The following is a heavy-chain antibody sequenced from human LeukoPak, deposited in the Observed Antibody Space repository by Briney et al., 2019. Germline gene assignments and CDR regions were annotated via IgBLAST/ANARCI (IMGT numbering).Heavy chain of an antibody. CDR3: ARVAGWAFDI. CDR2: INHSGST. CDR1: GGSFSGYY. V-gene: IGHV4-34*01. Sequence: SETLSLTCAVYGGSFSGYYWSWIRQPPGKGLEWIGEINHSGSTNYNPSLKSRVTISVDTSKNQFYLKLSSVTAADTAVYYCARVAGWAFDIWGQGTMVTVSS. J-gene: IGHJ3*02. D-gene: IGHD2-15*01.